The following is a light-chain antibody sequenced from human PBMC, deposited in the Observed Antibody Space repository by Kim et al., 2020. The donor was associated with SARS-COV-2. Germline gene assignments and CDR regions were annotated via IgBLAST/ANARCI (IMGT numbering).Light chain of an antibody. CDR1: SSDVGCYHY. CDR3: SSYTSSSTLV. CDR2: DVS. J-gene: IGLJ2*01. Sequence: GQSITISCTGTSSDVGCYHYVSWYQQHPGKAPHLMIYDVSKRPSGVSNRFSGSKSGNTASLTISGLQAEDEADYYCSSYTSSSTLVFGGGTQLTVL. V-gene: IGLV2-14*04.